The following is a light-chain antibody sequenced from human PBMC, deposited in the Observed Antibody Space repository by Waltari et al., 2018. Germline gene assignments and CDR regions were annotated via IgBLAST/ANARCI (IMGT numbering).Light chain of an antibody. CDR1: SPNIGSNT. CDR2: SNH. J-gene: IGLJ2*01. CDR3: AAWDDSLNGPV. Sequence: QSVLTQPPSASGTPGQRVTISLSGSSPNIGSNTVNWYQQLPGTAPKLLIDSNHQRPSGVPDRFSGSKSGTSASLAISGLQSEDEADYYCAAWDDSLNGPVFGGGTKLTVL. V-gene: IGLV1-44*01.